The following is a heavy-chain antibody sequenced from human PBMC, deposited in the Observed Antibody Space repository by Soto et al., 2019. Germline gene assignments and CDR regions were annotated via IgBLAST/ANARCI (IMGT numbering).Heavy chain of an antibody. CDR3: ARVRPS. Sequence: QLQLPESGSGLVKPSQTLSLTCAVSGGSISRGGYSCSWLRQPPGQGLEWTGFIHHSGRTYYNPSLKSRVTISVDRFKNQFSLKLRSVTAADTALYYWARVRPSWGQGTLVTVPS. V-gene: IGHV4-30-2*01. CDR1: GGSISRGGYS. CDR2: IHHSGRT. J-gene: IGHJ5*02.